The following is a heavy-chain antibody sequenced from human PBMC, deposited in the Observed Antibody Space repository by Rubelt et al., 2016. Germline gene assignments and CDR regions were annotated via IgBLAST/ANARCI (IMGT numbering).Heavy chain of an antibody. Sequence: KPGGSLRLSCVASGFTFTTSGMTWIRQAPGKGLEWVSTIVYSGDYQYYADSVKGRFTVSRDNAMNSLYLQMNSLRVDDTALYFCVRSVSRSIDYWGQGTLVTVST. CDR1: GFTFTTSG. CDR2: IVYSGDYQ. D-gene: IGHD5/OR15-5a*01. CDR3: VRSVSRSIDY. V-gene: IGHV3-21*01. J-gene: IGHJ4*02.